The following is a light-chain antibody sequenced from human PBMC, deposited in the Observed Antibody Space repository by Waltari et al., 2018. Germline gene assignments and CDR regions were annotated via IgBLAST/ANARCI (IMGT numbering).Light chain of an antibody. CDR1: QDISRC. CDR3: QHGNTFPLT. CDR2: EAS. Sequence: DIQMTQSPSSVSASVGDSVINTCRASQDISRCLSWYQQTPGKAPKFLIYEASTLQSGVPSRFSGTGSGTEFTLTISSLQPEDFATYYCQHGNTFPLTFGGGTKVEIK. V-gene: IGKV1-12*01. J-gene: IGKJ4*01.